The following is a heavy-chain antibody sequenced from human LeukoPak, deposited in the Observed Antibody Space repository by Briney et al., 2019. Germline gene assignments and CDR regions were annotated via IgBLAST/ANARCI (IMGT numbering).Heavy chain of an antibody. CDR1: GFTFSSYW. CDR2: IKQDGSEK. J-gene: IGHJ3*02. D-gene: IGHD6-19*01. V-gene: IGHV3-7*01. CDR3: ARDKMWLGSDAFDI. Sequence: GGSLRLSCAASGFTFSSYWMSWVRQALGKGLEWVANIKQDGSEKYYVDSVKGRFTISRDNAKNSLYLQMNSLRAEDTAVYYCARDKMWLGSDAFDIWGQGTMVTVSS.